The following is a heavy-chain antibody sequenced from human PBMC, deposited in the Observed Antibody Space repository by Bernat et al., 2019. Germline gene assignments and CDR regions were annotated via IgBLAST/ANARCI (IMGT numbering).Heavy chain of an antibody. CDR1: GGSISSSSYY. Sequence: QLQLQESGPGLVKPSETLSLTCTVSGGSISSSSYYWGWIRQPPGKGLEWIGSIYYSGSTYYNPALKSRVTISVDTSKNQFSLKLSTVTAADTAVYYCARVRQEYDFWSGYYFRAHYFDYWGQGTLVTVSS. V-gene: IGHV4-39*01. J-gene: IGHJ4*02. D-gene: IGHD3-3*01. CDR3: ARVRQEYDFWSGYYFRAHYFDY. CDR2: IYYSGST.